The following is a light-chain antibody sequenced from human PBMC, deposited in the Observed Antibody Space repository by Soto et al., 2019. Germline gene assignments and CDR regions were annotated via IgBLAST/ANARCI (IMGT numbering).Light chain of an antibody. V-gene: IGKV1-5*01. CDR1: ESMSNC. Sequence: DIQMTQSPSTLSASVGDRVTITCRASESMSNCLAWYQQKPGKAPKLLISGAPSLQSGVPSRFSGSASGAEFILTISSLQPDDFATYHCQHYGGVWTFGQGTKVDIK. CDR3: QHYGGVWT. CDR2: GAP. J-gene: IGKJ1*01.